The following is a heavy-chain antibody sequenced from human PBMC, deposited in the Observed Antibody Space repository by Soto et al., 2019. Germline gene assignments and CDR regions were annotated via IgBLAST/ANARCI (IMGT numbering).Heavy chain of an antibody. V-gene: IGHV3-30*18. CDR3: ANGPLNSSGWYWDY. CDR1: GFTFSSYG. CDR2: ISYDGSNK. D-gene: IGHD6-19*01. Sequence: GGSLRLSCAASGFTFSSYGMHWVRQAPGKGLEWVAVISYDGSNKYYADSVKGRFTISRDNSKNTLYLQMNSLRAEDTAVYYCANGPLNSSGWYWDYWGQGTLVTVSS. J-gene: IGHJ4*02.